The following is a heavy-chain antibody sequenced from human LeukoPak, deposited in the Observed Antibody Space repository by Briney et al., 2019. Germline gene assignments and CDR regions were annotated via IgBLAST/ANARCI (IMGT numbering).Heavy chain of an antibody. J-gene: IGHJ4*02. V-gene: IGHV4-39*01. D-gene: IGHD1-26*01. CDR2: ISYSGST. CDR3: ARPSYSGSYYTHVGGGYFDY. Sequence: KPSETLSLTCTVSGGSISSSSYYWGWIRQPPGKGLEWIGSISYSGSTYYNPSLKSRVTISVDTSKNQFSLKLSSVTAADTAVYYCARPSYSGSYYTHVGGGYFDYWGQGTLVTVSS. CDR1: GGSISSSSYY.